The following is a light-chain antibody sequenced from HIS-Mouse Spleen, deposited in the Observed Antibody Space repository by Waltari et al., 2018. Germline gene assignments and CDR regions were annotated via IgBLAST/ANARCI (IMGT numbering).Light chain of an antibody. J-gene: IGLJ2*01. CDR1: ALPKKF. V-gene: IGLV3-10*01. Sequence: SYELTQPPSVSVSPGQTPRLPCSGDALPKKFAYWYQQKSGQAPVLVIYEDSKRPSGIPERFSGSSSGTMATLTISGAQVEDEADYYCYSTDSSGNHRVFGGGTKLTVL. CDR2: EDS. CDR3: YSTDSSGNHRV.